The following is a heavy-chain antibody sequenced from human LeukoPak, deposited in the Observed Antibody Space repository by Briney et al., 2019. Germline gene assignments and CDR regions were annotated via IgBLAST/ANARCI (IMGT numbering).Heavy chain of an antibody. J-gene: IGHJ4*02. V-gene: IGHV4-34*01. CDR2: INYSGST. CDR1: GGSFTGYY. D-gene: IGHD2-21*02. Sequence: SETLSLTCAVYGGSFTGYYWSWIRQAPGKGLEWIGEINYSGSTNYNPALKSRVTISVDTSKNQFSLKLGSVTAADTGVYYCAREACSGGDCTNFDHWGRGTLVTVSS. CDR3: AREACSGGDCTNFDH.